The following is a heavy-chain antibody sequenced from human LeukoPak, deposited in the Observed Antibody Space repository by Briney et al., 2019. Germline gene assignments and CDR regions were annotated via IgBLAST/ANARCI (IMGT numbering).Heavy chain of an antibody. J-gene: IGHJ4*02. CDR3: ARDGIGWYYFDH. D-gene: IGHD6-19*01. CDR1: GITFSTYW. V-gene: IGHV3-23*01. Sequence: GGSLRLSCAGSGITFSTYWMHWVRQAPGKGLEWVSGISGSGGSTSYADSVKGRFTISRDNSKNTLYLQMNSLRAEDTAVYHCARDGIGWYYFDHWGQGTLVTVSS. CDR2: ISGSGGST.